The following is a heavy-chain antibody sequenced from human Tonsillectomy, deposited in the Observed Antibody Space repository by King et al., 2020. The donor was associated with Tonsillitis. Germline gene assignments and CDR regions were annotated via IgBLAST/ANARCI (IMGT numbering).Heavy chain of an antibody. Sequence: VQLVESGGGLVKPGGSLRLSCAASGFPFRYYSMNWVRQAPGKGLEWVSSISSSSTDIYYADSVKGRFTISRDNAKNSLYLQMNSLRAEDTSVYYCARGDYYDTSGFADYWGQGTLVTVSS. CDR3: ARGDYYDTSGFADY. V-gene: IGHV3-21*01. D-gene: IGHD3-22*01. CDR1: GFPFRYYS. J-gene: IGHJ4*02. CDR2: ISSSSTDI.